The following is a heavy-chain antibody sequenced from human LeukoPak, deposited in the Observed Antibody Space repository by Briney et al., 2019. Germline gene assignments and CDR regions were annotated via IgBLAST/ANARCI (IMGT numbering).Heavy chain of an antibody. V-gene: IGHV3-74*01. CDR3: AKDKQGGDYYDSSGSFDY. CDR1: GFTVSSNW. Sequence: GGSLRLSCAASGFTVSSNWMHWVRQTPGKGLVWVSRIKSDGSSTSYADSVKGRFTISRDNAKNSLYLQMNSLRAEDTALYYCAKDKQGGDYYDSSGSFDYWGQGTLVTVSS. D-gene: IGHD3-22*01. CDR2: IKSDGSST. J-gene: IGHJ4*02.